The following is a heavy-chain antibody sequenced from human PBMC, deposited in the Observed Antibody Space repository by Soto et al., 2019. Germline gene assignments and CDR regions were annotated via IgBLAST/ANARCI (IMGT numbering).Heavy chain of an antibody. CDR1: GYTFTNHG. CDR3: ARGGVFFFAAPTNPFDY. J-gene: IGHJ4*02. D-gene: IGHD3-10*01. CDR2: MNPNSGNT. V-gene: IGHV1-8*02. Sequence: ASVKVSCKASGYTFTNHGISWVRQAPGQGLEWMGWMNPNSGNTGYAQKFQGRVTMTRNTSISTAYMELSSLRSEDTAVYYCARGGVFFFAAPTNPFDYWGQGTLVTVSS.